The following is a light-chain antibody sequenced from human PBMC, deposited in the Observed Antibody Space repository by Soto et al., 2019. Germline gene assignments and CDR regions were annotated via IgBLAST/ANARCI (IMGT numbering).Light chain of an antibody. CDR2: GAS. CDR3: QQYGSSPRT. CDR1: QSVTSRY. V-gene: IGKV3-20*01. Sequence: EIALTQSPGTLSLSPGERATLSCRASQSVTSRYLGWYQQRPGQAPRLLIYGASSRATGIPDRFSGSGSGTDFTLTISRLEPEDFAVYYCQQYGSSPRTFGQGTKVDIK. J-gene: IGKJ1*01.